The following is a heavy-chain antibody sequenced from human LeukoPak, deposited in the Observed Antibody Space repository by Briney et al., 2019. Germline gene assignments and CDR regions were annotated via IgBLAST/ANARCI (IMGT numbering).Heavy chain of an antibody. CDR3: ATVAEIDH. Sequence: GGSLGLSCAVSGVNLTAVATSGGRQAPGKGLEWLSAMTGPADTTYYAESVKGRFTISRDYSKSMVFLQMNSLRVEDTAIYYCATVAEIDHWGQGTLVTVSS. CDR1: GVNLTAVA. J-gene: IGHJ4*02. D-gene: IGHD2-21*01. CDR2: MTGPADTT. V-gene: IGHV3-23*01.